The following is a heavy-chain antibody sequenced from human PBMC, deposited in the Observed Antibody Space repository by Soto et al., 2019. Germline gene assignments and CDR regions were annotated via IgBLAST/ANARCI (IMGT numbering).Heavy chain of an antibody. J-gene: IGHJ4*02. Sequence: SETLSLTCAVYGGSFSGYYWSWIRQPPGKGLEWIGYIYYSGSTYYNPSLKSRVTISVDTSKNQFSLKLSSVTAADTAVYYCATEQWLGPFDYWGQGTLVTVSS. CDR2: IYYSGST. V-gene: IGHV4-34*09. CDR3: ATEQWLGPFDY. CDR1: GGSFSGYY. D-gene: IGHD6-19*01.